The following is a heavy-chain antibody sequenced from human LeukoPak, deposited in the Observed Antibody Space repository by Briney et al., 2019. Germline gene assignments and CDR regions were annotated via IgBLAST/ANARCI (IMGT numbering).Heavy chain of an antibody. Sequence: SQTLSLTCAVSGGSISSGGSSWSWIRQPPGKGLEWIGYIYHSGSTYYNPSLKSRVTISVDRSKNQFSLKLSSVTAADTAVYYCASGGYSQQWPYWGQGTLVTVSS. D-gene: IGHD6-19*01. J-gene: IGHJ4*02. CDR2: IYHSGST. CDR1: GGSISSGGSS. V-gene: IGHV4-30-2*01. CDR3: ASGGYSQQWPY.